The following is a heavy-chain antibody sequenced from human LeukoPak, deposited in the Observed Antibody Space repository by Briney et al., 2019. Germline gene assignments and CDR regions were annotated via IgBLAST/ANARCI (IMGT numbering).Heavy chain of an antibody. CDR1: GFTFSTYA. CDR2: ISGIDT. V-gene: IGHV3-23*01. J-gene: IGHJ4*02. D-gene: IGHD2-21*01. CDR3: ASDCPYTTAFDY. Sequence: GGSLRLSCAASGFTFSTYAMNWVRQAPGKGLEWVSTISGIDTFYADSVKGRFTISRDNSKNTLYLQMNSLRAEDTAVYYCASDCPYTTAFDYWGQGTLVTVSS.